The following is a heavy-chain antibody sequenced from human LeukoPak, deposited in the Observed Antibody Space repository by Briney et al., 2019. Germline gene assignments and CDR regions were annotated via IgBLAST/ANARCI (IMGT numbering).Heavy chain of an antibody. V-gene: IGHV1-2*02. J-gene: IGHJ4*02. CDR3: ARDADYFYYYDSSGYFDY. CDR1: GYTFTSYG. CDR2: INPNSGGT. Sequence: GASVKVSCKASGYTFTSYGISWVRQAPGQGLEWMGWINPNSGGTNYAQKFQGRVTMTRDTSISTAYMELSRLRSDDTAVYYCARDADYFYYYDSSGYFDYWGQGTLVTVSS. D-gene: IGHD3-22*01.